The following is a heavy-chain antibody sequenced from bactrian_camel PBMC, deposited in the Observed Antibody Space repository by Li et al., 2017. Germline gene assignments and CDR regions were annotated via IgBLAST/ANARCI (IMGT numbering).Heavy chain of an antibody. Sequence: QVQLVESGGGSAQAGGSLNLSCAASGYTGSSICMGWFRQAPGKEREGVAAVYSDGPRTNYADSVKGRFTISRDNAKNTVYLQLNSLKTEDMATYYCARGDGNWEYYYWGQGTQVTVS. D-gene: IGHD6*01. CDR3: ARGDGNWEYYY. V-gene: IGHV3S1*01. CDR2: VYSDGPRT. CDR1: GYTGSSIC. J-gene: IGHJ4*01.